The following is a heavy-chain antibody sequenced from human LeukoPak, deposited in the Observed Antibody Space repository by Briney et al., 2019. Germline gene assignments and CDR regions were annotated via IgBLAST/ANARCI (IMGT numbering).Heavy chain of an antibody. Sequence: SETLSLTCSVSGGSINDYYWSWIRQPPGKGLEWIGYIYHTGSTNYNPSLKNRLTISIDMSQSHFSLSLSSVTAADTAIYYCARVSGSGSPRPNWFDPWGQGALVTVSS. CDR3: ARVSGSGSPRPNWFDP. V-gene: IGHV4-59*01. J-gene: IGHJ5*02. CDR1: GGSINDYY. D-gene: IGHD3-10*01. CDR2: IYHTGST.